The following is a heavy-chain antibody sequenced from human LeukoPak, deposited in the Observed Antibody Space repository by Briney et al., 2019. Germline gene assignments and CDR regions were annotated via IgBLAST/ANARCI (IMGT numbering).Heavy chain of an antibody. D-gene: IGHD5-18*01. CDR1: GGSISSYY. V-gene: IGHV4-59*08. Sequence: SETLSLTCTVSGGSISSYYWSWIRQPPGKGLEWIGYIYYSGSTNYNPSLKSRVTISVDTSKNQFSLKLSSVTAADTAVYYCARRAPYSYEWSTLDYWGQGTLVAVSS. CDR2: IYYSGST. CDR3: ARRAPYSYEWSTLDY. J-gene: IGHJ4*02.